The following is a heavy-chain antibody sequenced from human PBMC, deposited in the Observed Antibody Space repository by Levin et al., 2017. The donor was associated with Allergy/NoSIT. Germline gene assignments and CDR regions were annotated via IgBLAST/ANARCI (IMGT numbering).Heavy chain of an antibody. J-gene: IGHJ4*02. V-gene: IGHV1-69*06. Sequence: SVKVSCNASEGTFSHYGITWVRQAPGQGLEWMGGILPMFGTTNYAQEFQGRLTITADRSTSTGYMELYTLRSDDTAVYFCATAEGGMPVASWGQGTLVTVSS. D-gene: IGHD3-16*01. CDR1: EGTFSHYG. CDR2: ILPMFGTT. CDR3: ATAEGGMPVAS.